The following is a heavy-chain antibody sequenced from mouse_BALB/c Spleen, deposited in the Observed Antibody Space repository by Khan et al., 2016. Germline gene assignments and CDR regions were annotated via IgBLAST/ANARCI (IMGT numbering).Heavy chain of an antibody. V-gene: IGHV5-6-5*01. Sequence: EVELVESGGGLVKPGGSLKLSCAASGFTFSSYAMSWVRQTPEKRLEWVASISSGGSSSYQAILKDRFTISRDNARNILARQMSSLRSEVTAMYYCTTKVYYFDYWGQGTTLTVSS. J-gene: IGHJ2*01. CDR1: GFTFSSYA. CDR3: TTKVYYFDY. CDR2: ISSGGSS.